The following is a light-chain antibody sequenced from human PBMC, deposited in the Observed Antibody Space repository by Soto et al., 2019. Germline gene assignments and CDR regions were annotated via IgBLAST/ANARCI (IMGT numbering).Light chain of an antibody. J-gene: IGKJ1*01. CDR3: QQYASPPTT. CDR2: GAS. CDR1: QSVSSSY. Sequence: EIVLTQSPGTLSLSPGERATLSCRASQSVSSSYLAWYQQKPGQAPRLLIYGASSRATGIPDRFSGSGSGTDFTLTISRLEPEDFAVYYCQQYASPPTTFGQGTKVEIK. V-gene: IGKV3-20*01.